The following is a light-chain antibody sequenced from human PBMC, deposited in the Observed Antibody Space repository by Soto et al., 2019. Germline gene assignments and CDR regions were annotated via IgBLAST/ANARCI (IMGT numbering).Light chain of an antibody. Sequence: AFPMTQSPSSLSASVGDTVTITCRASQGIRNDLGWYQQKPGKAPKLLIFATSTLQNGVPSRFSGSGFGKDFTLTISGLQPEDFATYYCLQDYTYPRTFGPGTKVDLK. CDR2: ATS. CDR1: QGIRND. V-gene: IGKV1-6*01. CDR3: LQDYTYPRT. J-gene: IGKJ3*01.